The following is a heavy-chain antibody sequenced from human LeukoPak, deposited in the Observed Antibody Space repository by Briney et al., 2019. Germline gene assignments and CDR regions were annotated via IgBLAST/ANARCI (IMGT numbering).Heavy chain of an antibody. V-gene: IGHV4-34*01. CDR2: INHSGST. CDR1: GGSFSGYY. D-gene: IGHD3-9*01. CDR3: AREFGHFDWLLYPIYYFDY. J-gene: IGHJ4*02. Sequence: SETLSLTCAVYGGSFSGYYWSWIRQPPGKGLEWIGEINHSGSTNYNPSLKSRVTLSVDTSKNQFSLKLSSVTAADTAVYYCAREFGHFDWLLYPIYYFDYWGQGTLVTVSS.